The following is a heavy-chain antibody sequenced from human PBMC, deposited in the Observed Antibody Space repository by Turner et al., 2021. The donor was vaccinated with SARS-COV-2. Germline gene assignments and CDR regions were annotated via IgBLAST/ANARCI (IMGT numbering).Heavy chain of an antibody. CDR3: ATCRDGYNWGAFHI. Sequence: QVQLVQSGAEVKKPGASVKVSCKVSGYTLTELSMQWVLQAPGKGLECMGGFDPEDGETIYAQKFQGRVTMSEDTSTDTAYMELSSLRSEDTAVYYCATCRDGYNWGAFHIWGQGTMVTVSS. D-gene: IGHD5-12*01. CDR2: FDPEDGET. J-gene: IGHJ3*02. CDR1: GYTLTELS. V-gene: IGHV1-24*01.